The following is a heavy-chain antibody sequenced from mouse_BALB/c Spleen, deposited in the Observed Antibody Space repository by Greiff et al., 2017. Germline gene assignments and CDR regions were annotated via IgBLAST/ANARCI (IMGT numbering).Heavy chain of an antibody. J-gene: IGHJ2*01. Sequence: VQLVESGPGLVKPGASVKMSCKASGYTFTDYVISWVKQRTGKGLEWIGEIYPGSGSTYYNEKFKGKDTLTEDKSSNTAYMQLSSLPSEDSVVYFCARSGTVVAGHWGQGTTLTVSP. CDR2: IYPGSGST. D-gene: IGHD1-1*01. CDR1: GYTFTDYV. V-gene: IGHV1-77*01. CDR3: ARSGTVVAGH.